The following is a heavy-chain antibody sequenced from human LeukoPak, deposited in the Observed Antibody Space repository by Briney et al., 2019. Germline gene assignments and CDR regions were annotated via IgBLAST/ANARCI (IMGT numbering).Heavy chain of an antibody. CDR1: GGSFSGYY. V-gene: IGHV4-34*01. CDR3: ASGYRRRPHFDY. D-gene: IGHD3-16*02. J-gene: IGHJ4*02. Sequence: KPSETLSLTCAVYGGSFSGYYWSWIRQPPGKGLEWIGEINHSGSTNYNPSLKSRVTISVDTSKNQFSLKLSSVTAADTAVYYCASGYRRRPHFDYWGQGTLVTVSS. CDR2: INHSGST.